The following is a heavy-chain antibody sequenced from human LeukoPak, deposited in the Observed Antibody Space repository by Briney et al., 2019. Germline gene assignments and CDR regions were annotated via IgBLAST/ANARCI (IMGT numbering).Heavy chain of an antibody. Sequence: ASVEVSCKASGYTFTNYGVSWVRQAPGQGLEWMGWINAYSGDTHYAQNLQGRLTMTTDTSTSMAFMELRSLRPDDTAVYFCARWGLVAPGTYYYYYMDVWGRGTTVTVSS. CDR2: INAYSGDT. CDR1: GYTFTNYG. V-gene: IGHV1-18*01. J-gene: IGHJ6*03. D-gene: IGHD2-2*01. CDR3: ARWGLVAPGTYYYYYMDV.